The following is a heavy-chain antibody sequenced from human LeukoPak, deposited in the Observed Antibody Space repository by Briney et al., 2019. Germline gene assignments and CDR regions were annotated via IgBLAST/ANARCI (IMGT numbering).Heavy chain of an antibody. CDR2: ISSSGGTT. D-gene: IGHD1-1*01. V-gene: IGHV3-23*01. CDR1: GFTFSNYA. Sequence: GGSLRLSCAASGFTFSNYAMSWVRQAPGRGLEWVSTISSSGGTTYYADSVKGRFTISRDNSKNTPYLQMNNLRAEDTAVYYCAKDPKDNSASWGLGTLVTVSS. J-gene: IGHJ5*02. CDR3: AKDPKDNSAS.